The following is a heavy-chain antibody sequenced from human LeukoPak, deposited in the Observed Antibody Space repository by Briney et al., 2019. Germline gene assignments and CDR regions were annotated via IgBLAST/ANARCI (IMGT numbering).Heavy chain of an antibody. J-gene: IGHJ4*02. CDR3: ARAGVVEMATIGFDY. D-gene: IGHD5-24*01. V-gene: IGHV1-3*01. CDR1: GYTFTSYA. CDR2: INAGTGQT. Sequence: GASVKVSCKAFGYTFTSYAIHWVRQAPGQRLEWMGWINAGTGQTKYSQKFQRRVTITRDTSASTAYMELSSLRSEDTAVYSCARAGVVEMATIGFDYWGLGTLVTVSS.